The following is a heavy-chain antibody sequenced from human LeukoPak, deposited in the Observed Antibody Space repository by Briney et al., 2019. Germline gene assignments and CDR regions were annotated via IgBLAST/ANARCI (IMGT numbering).Heavy chain of an antibody. J-gene: IGHJ4*02. CDR2: IYYSGST. CDR3: ARVRGYDILTGYFDY. CDR1: GGFISSYY. V-gene: IGHV4-59*01. Sequence: SETLSLTCTVSGGFISSYYWSWIRQPPGKGLEWIGYIYYSGSTNYNPSLKSRVTISVDTSKNQFSLKLSSVTAADTAVYYCARVRGYDILTGYFDYWGQGTLVTVSS. D-gene: IGHD3-9*01.